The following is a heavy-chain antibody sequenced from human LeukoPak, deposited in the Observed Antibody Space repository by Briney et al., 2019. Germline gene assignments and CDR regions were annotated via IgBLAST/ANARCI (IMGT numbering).Heavy chain of an antibody. V-gene: IGHV3-23*01. J-gene: IGHJ3*02. CDR2: ISGSGGST. CDR1: GFTFSSYA. D-gene: IGHD3-10*01. CDR3: ARGNYGSGSYYVGDAFDI. Sequence: PGGSLRLSCAASGFTFSSYAMSWVRQAPGKGLEWVSAISGSGGSTYYADSVKGRFTISRDNSKSTLYLQMNSLRAEDTAVYYCARGNYGSGSYYVGDAFDIWGQGTMVTVSS.